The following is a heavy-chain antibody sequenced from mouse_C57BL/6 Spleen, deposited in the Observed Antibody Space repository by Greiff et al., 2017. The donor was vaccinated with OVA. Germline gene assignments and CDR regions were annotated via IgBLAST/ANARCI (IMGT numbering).Heavy chain of an antibody. Sequence: QVQLQQPGAELVKPGASVQMSCKASGYTFTSYWITWVKQRPGQGLEWIGDIYPGSGSTNYNEKFKSKATLTVDTSSSTAYMQLSSLTSEDSAVYYCATIGHSSGYPYYFDYWGQGTTLTVSS. D-gene: IGHD3-2*02. CDR3: ATIGHSSGYPYYFDY. CDR2: IYPGSGST. CDR1: GYTFTSYW. J-gene: IGHJ2*01. V-gene: IGHV1-55*01.